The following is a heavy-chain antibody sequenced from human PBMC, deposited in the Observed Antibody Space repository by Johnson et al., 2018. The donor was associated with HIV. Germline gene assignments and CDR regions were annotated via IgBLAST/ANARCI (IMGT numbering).Heavy chain of an antibody. D-gene: IGHD6-13*01. V-gene: IGHV3-30-3*01. CDR1: GFTFSSYA. Sequence: QVQLVESGGGVVQPGRSLRLSCAASGFTFSSYAMHWVRQAPGKGLEWVAVISYDGSNKYYADSVKGRFPISRDNSKNTLYLQMNSLRAEDTAVYYCARDWIRGPYRSSWAGAFDIWGQGTMVTVSS. CDR3: ARDWIRGPYRSSWAGAFDI. J-gene: IGHJ3*02. CDR2: ISYDGSNK.